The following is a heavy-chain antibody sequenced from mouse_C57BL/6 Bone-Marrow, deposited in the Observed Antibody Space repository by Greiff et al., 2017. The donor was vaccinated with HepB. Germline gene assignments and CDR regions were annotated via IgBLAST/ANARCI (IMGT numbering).Heavy chain of an antibody. CDR2: INPSDSYT. J-gene: IGHJ4*01. Sequence: VQLQQPGAELVKPGASVKLSCKASGYTFTSYWMDWVKQRPGQGLEWIGEINPSDSYTNYNQKFKGKSTLTVDKSYSTAYLQLSSLTSEDSAVYYCARWAYYIHFYYALDYWGQGTSVTVSS. CDR1: GYTFTSYW. CDR3: ARWAYYIHFYYALDY. D-gene: IGHD2-12*01. V-gene: IGHV1-69*01.